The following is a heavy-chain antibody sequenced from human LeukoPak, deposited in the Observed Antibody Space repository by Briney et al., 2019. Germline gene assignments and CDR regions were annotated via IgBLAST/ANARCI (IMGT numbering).Heavy chain of an antibody. CDR1: GFTFSSYS. Sequence: GSLGLSCAASGFTFSSYSMNWVRQAPGKGLEWVSSISSSSSYIYYADSVKGRFTISRDNAKNSLYLQMNSLRAEDTAVYYCARGPNSIVVVTPLGYWGQGTLVTVSS. D-gene: IGHD2-21*02. V-gene: IGHV3-21*01. CDR3: ARGPNSIVVVTPLGY. J-gene: IGHJ4*02. CDR2: ISSSSSYI.